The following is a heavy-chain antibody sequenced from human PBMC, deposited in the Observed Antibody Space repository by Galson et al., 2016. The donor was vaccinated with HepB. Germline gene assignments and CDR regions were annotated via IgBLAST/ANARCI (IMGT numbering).Heavy chain of an antibody. CDR3: AKDQIPGAPDFFDF. V-gene: IGHV3-30*18. CDR1: GFAFTAYE. D-gene: IGHD2-21*01. CDR2: MSPGGSIK. J-gene: IGHJ4*02. Sequence: SLRLSCATSGFAFTAYEVHWVRQAPGKGLEWVAVMSPGGSIKLYTDSVKGRFTISRDNSRNTLHLQMNSLRPEDTAVYYCAKDQIPGAPDFFDFWGQGTLVTVSS.